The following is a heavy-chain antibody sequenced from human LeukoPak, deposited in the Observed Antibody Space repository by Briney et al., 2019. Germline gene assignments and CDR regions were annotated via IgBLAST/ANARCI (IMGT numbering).Heavy chain of an antibody. D-gene: IGHD2/OR15-2a*01. J-gene: IGHJ4*02. CDR1: GFTFSSYS. V-gene: IGHV3-21*01. CDR3: TRKGSQWDFLVDY. CDR2: ITSSGRYI. Sequence: PGGSLRLSCAASGFTFSSYSMNWVRRAPGKGLEWVSSITSSGRYICYADSVKGRFTISRDNSENSLYLQMDSLTAEDTAVYYCTRKGSQWDFLVDYWGQGTRVAVSP.